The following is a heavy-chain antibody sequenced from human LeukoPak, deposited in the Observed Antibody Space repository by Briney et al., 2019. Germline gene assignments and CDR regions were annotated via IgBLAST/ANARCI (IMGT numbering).Heavy chain of an antibody. CDR2: IYYSGSD. CDR3: ARVGLGSGSSTGNYYYMDV. V-gene: IGHV4-59*02. Sequence: SETPSLTCTVSGDSVSIYYWSWIRQPPGKGLEWIGYIYYSGSDKYNPSLKNRISMSRDTSTNQVSLKLSSVTAADTAVYYCARVGLGSGSSTGNYYYMDVWGKGTTVTVSS. D-gene: IGHD3-10*01. J-gene: IGHJ6*03. CDR1: GDSVSIYY.